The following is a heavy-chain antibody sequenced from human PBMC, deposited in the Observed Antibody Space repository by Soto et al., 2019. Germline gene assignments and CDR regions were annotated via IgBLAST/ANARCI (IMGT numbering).Heavy chain of an antibody. CDR3: ARDKITGLFDY. Sequence: QVQLQQWGAGLLKPSETLSLTCAVYGGSFSGYYWTWIRQPPGTGLEWIGEINHSGSTNYNPSLKCXVTISIDTSKNPFSLKLTSVTAADTAVYYCARDKITGLFDYWGQGTLVTVSS. J-gene: IGHJ4*02. D-gene: IGHD2-8*02. V-gene: IGHV4-34*01. CDR1: GGSFSGYY. CDR2: INHSGST.